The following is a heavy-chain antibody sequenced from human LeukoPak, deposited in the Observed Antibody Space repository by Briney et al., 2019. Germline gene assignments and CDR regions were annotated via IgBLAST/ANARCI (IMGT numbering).Heavy chain of an antibody. J-gene: IGHJ4*02. CDR1: GSSISSDYY. D-gene: IGHD2-15*01. Sequence: SETLSLTCSVSGSSISSDYYWGWVRPPPGKGLEWIGSIKHRGRSYCNPSLKSRVTISVDTSKNQFSLQLSSVTAADTAVYYCARVVGATSIDYWGQGILVTVSS. CDR3: ARVVGATSIDY. V-gene: IGHV4-38-2*02. CDR2: IKHRGRS.